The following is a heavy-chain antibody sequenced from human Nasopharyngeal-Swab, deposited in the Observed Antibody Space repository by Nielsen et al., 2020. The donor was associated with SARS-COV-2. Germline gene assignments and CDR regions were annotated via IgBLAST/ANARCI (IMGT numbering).Heavy chain of an antibody. CDR1: GFTFSSYA. V-gene: IGHV3-23*01. D-gene: IGHD3-9*01. CDR3: AKARITRGYFDWLLSSYFDY. Sequence: GESLKISCAASGFTFSSYAMSWVRQAPGKGLEWVSAISGSGGSTYYADSVKGRFTISRDNSKNTLYLQMNSLRAEDTAVYYCAKARITRGYFDWLLSSYFDYWGQGTLVTVSS. CDR2: ISGSGGST. J-gene: IGHJ4*02.